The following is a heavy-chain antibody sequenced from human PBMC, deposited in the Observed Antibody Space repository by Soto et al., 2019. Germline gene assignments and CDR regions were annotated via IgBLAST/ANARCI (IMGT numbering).Heavy chain of an antibody. Sequence: QITLKESGPTLVRRTQTLTLTCTFSGFSLSTSGVGVGWIRQPPGKALDWLALIYWDDDARYRPSLKSRLTISKDTSKNHVVLRMTNLDPVDTATYYCARNMVASSGFDYWGQGTLVTVSS. CDR2: IYWDDDA. D-gene: IGHD5-12*01. J-gene: IGHJ4*02. V-gene: IGHV2-5*02. CDR3: ARNMVASSGFDY. CDR1: GFSLSTSGVG.